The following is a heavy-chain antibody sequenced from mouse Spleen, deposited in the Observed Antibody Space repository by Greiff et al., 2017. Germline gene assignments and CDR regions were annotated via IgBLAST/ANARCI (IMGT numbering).Heavy chain of an antibody. J-gene: IGHJ1*01. CDR2: ISSGGSYT. CDR3: ARQNYGNWYFDV. V-gene: IGHV5-9-3*01. Sequence: EVQLVESGGGLVKPGGSLKLSCAASGFTFSSYAMSWVRQTPEKRLEWVATISSGGSYTYYPDSVKGRFTISRDNAKNTLYLQMSSLRSEDTAMYYCARQNYGNWYFDVWGAGTTVTVSS. D-gene: IGHD2-1*01. CDR1: GFTFSSYA.